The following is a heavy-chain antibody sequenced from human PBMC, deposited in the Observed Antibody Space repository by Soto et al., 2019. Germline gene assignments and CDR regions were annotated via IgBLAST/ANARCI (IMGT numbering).Heavy chain of an antibody. J-gene: IGHJ4*02. CDR3: AKGDCSGGRCYRGFDY. V-gene: IGHV3-23*01. CDR1: GFTFSSYD. Sequence: GGSLRLSCAASGFTFSSYDMNWVRQAPGKGLEWVSGVSASGSITSYADSAKGRFTISRDNAKNTVFLQMTGLRAEDTAVYFCAKGDCSGGRCYRGFDYWGQGTLVTVSS. D-gene: IGHD2-15*01. CDR2: VSASGSIT.